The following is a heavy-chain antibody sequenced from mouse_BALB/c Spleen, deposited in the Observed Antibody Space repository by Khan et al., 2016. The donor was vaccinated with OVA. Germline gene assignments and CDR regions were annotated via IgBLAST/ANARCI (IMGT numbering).Heavy chain of an antibody. D-gene: IGHD2-14*01. Sequence: QVQLQQSGAELVRPGSSMKISCKASGYAFSNYWMNWVKLGPGQGLEWIGQIYPGDGNNNYNGKFKDTATLTADKSSRTAYLQLSSLTSEDSAVYGFSISGYDFFAYWGQGTLVTVSA. CDR3: SISGYDFFAY. CDR2: IYPGDGNN. CDR1: GYAFSNYW. J-gene: IGHJ3*01. V-gene: IGHV1-80*01.